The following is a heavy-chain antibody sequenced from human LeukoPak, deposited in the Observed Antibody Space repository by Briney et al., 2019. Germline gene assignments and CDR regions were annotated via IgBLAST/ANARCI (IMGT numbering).Heavy chain of an antibody. CDR1: GYTFTCYY. J-gene: IGHJ5*02. V-gene: IGHV1-2*02. Sequence: ASVKVSFKAAGYTFTCYYMHWVRQAPGQGLEWMGWINPNSGGTNYAQKFQGRVTMTSDTSISTAYMELSRLRSDDTAVYYCVRSSRITMVRGVISWFDPWGQGTLVTVSS. D-gene: IGHD3-10*01. CDR2: INPNSGGT. CDR3: VRSSRITMVRGVISWFDP.